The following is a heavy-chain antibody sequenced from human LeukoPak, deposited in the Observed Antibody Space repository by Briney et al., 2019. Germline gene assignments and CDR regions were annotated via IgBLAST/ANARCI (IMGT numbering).Heavy chain of an antibody. CDR2: ISNTTRTI. D-gene: IGHD2-8*01. V-gene: IGHV3-48*04. J-gene: IGHJ3*01. Sequence: GGSLRLSCVASGFTFSNYSMNWVRQAPGKGLEWVSYISNTTRTISYAGSVKGRFTIYRYNAKNLLYLQQNSLRVEDTAVYYCASCLGVDAFDFWGQGTMVTVSS. CDR3: ASCLGVDAFDF. CDR1: GFTFSNYS.